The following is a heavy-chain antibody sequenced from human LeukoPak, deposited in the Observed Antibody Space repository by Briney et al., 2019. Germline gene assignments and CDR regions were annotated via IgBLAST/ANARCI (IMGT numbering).Heavy chain of an antibody. Sequence: GGSLLLSCAASGFPFSGYSMNWGRQAPGKGREGVSSISSSGSSIYYAASVKGRFTISRDNAKNSLFLQMNSLRAEDTAFYYCAKLLRDATIYDFWGQGTLVTVSS. J-gene: IGHJ4*02. CDR3: AKLLRDATIYDF. CDR1: GFPFSGYS. D-gene: IGHD5-24*01. V-gene: IGHV3-21*01. CDR2: ISSSGSSI.